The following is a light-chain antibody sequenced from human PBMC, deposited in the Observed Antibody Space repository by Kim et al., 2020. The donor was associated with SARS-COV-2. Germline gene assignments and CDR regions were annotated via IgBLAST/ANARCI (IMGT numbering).Light chain of an antibody. J-gene: IGLJ1*01. V-gene: IGLV2-8*01. Sequence: QSALTQPPSASGSPGQSVTISCTGTSSDVGGYNYVSWYQQHPGKAPKLMIYEVNKRPSGVPDRFSGSKSGNTASLTVCGLQAEDEADYYCSSFAGSNNVFGTGTKFTVL. CDR2: EVN. CDR3: SSFAGSNNV. CDR1: SSDVGGYNY.